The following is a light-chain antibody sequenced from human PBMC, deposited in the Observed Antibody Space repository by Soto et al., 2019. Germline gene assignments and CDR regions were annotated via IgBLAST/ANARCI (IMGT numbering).Light chain of an antibody. CDR2: KAS. CDR1: KSISSW. Sequence: DIPMTQSPSTLSASVGDRVTITCRASKSISSWLAWYQQKPGKAPKLLIYKASSLESGVPSRFSGSGSRTEFTLTISSLQPDDFATYYCQQYNSYPWTFGQGTKVEIK. J-gene: IGKJ1*01. V-gene: IGKV1-5*03. CDR3: QQYNSYPWT.